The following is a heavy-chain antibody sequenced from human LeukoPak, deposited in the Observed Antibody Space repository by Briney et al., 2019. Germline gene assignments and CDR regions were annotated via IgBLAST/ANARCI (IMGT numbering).Heavy chain of an antibody. Sequence: GRSLRLSCAASGFTFSSYGMHWVRQAPGKGLEWVAVISYDGSNKYYADSVKGRFTISRDNSKNTLYLQMNSLRAEDTAVYYCAKWGSSQPFDYWGQGTLVTVSS. CDR3: AKWGSSQPFDY. D-gene: IGHD6-6*01. CDR2: ISYDGSNK. J-gene: IGHJ4*02. V-gene: IGHV3-30*18. CDR1: GFTFSSYG.